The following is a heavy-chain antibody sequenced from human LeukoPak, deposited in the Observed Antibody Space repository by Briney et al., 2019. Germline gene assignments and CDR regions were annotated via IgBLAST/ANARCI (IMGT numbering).Heavy chain of an antibody. CDR2: INHSGST. CDR3: ARPEYYYGSGIEH. J-gene: IGHJ1*01. V-gene: IGHV4-34*01. D-gene: IGHD3-10*01. Sequence: PSETLSLTCAVYGGSFSGYYWSWIRQPPGKGLEWIGEINHSGSTNYNPSLKSRVTISVDTSKNQFSLKLSSVTAADTAVYYCARPEYYYGSGIEHWGQGTLVTVSS. CDR1: GGSFSGYY.